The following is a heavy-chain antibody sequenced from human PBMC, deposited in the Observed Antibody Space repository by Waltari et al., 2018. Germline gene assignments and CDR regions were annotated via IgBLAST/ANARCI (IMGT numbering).Heavy chain of an antibody. CDR3: ARMGEITIFGVVAPRTFDY. D-gene: IGHD3-3*01. CDR2: IKQDGSEK. J-gene: IGHJ4*02. V-gene: IGHV3-7*01. CDR1: GFTCSSYW. Sequence: EVQLVESGGGLVQPGGSLRLSCAASGFTCSSYWMSWVRRAPGKGLEWVANIKQDGSEKYYVDSVKGRFTISRDNAKNSLYLQMNSLRAEDTAVYYCARMGEITIFGVVAPRTFDYWGQGTLVTVSS.